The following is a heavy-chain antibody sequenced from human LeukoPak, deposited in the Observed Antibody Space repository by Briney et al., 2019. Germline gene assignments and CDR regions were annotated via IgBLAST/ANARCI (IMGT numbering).Heavy chain of an antibody. D-gene: IGHD3-9*01. CDR1: GFTFSSYE. CDR3: AIDTLNGPFVISLDY. V-gene: IGHV3-48*03. J-gene: IGHJ4*02. Sequence: PGGSLRLSCAASGFTFSSYEMNWVRQAPGKGLEWVAHISSGGNVEYYLDSVRGRFTMSRDNAKSLLFLQMNSLRAEDTAVYYCAIDTLNGPFVISLDYWGQGALVTVS. CDR2: ISSGGNVE.